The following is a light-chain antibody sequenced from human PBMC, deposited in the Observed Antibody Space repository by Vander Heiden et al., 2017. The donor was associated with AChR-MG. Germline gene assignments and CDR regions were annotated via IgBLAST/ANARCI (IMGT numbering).Light chain of an antibody. CDR1: SSDVGGFNY. CDR2: DVS. V-gene: IGLV2-11*01. J-gene: IGLJ2*01. CDR3: CSYAGSYPVV. Sequence: QSALTQPRSVSGSPGQSVTIPCTGTSSDVGGFNYVSWYQHHPGKAPKLMIYDVSKRPSGVPDRFSGSKSGNTASLTISGLQAEDEADYYCCSYAGSYPVVFGGGTKLTVL.